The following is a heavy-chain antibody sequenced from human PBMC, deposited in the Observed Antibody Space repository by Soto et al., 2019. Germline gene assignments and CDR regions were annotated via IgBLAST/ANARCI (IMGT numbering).Heavy chain of an antibody. CDR2: IYYSGST. V-gene: IGHV4-39*01. Sequence: SETLSLTCTVSGGSISSSSYYWGWIRQPPGKGLEWIGSIYYSGSTYYNPSLKSRVTISVDTSKNQFSLKLSSVTAADTAVYYCARRVGDYWGQGTLVTVSS. CDR3: ARRVGDY. J-gene: IGHJ4*02. D-gene: IGHD3-10*01. CDR1: GGSISSSSYY.